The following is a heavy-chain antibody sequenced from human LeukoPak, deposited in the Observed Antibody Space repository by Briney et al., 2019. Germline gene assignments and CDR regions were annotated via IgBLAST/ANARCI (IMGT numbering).Heavy chain of an antibody. J-gene: IGHJ3*01. CDR1: RFTVSSNY. Sequence: GGSLRLSCAASRFTVSSNYMGWVRQAPGKGLEWVSVLYSDGTTYYPDSVKGRFTISRDNSQNTLYLQLESLRDEDTAVYYCARLYDRSGYGAFDVWGQGTMVPVSS. D-gene: IGHD3-22*01. CDR2: LYSDGTT. V-gene: IGHV3-66*02. CDR3: ARLYDRSGYGAFDV.